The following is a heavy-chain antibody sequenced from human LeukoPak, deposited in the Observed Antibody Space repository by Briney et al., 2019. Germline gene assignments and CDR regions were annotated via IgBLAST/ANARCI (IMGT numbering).Heavy chain of an antibody. CDR2: IWYDGSYK. Sequence: AGGSLRLSCVASGINFSSYGMHWVRQAPGKGLEWVAVIWYDGSYKYYADSVKGRFTISRGNSKNTLYLQMNSLRAEDTAVYYCARGNCTNGFCYTAWGQGTLVTVSS. CDR1: GINFSSYG. CDR3: ARGNCTNGFCYTA. V-gene: IGHV3-33*01. J-gene: IGHJ5*02. D-gene: IGHD2-8*01.